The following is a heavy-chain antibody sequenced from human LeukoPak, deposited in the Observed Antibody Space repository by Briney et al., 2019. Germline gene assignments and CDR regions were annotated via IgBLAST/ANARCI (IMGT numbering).Heavy chain of an antibody. CDR3: AGVRIAAAGPTDAFDI. D-gene: IGHD6-13*01. V-gene: IGHV4-38-2*02. Sequence: SETLSLTCTVSGYSISSGYYWGWIRQPPGKGLEWIGSIYYSGSTYYNPSLKSRVTISVDTSKNQFPLKLSSVTAADTAVYYCAGVRIAAAGPTDAFDIWGQGTMVTVSS. J-gene: IGHJ3*02. CDR2: IYYSGST. CDR1: GYSISSGYY.